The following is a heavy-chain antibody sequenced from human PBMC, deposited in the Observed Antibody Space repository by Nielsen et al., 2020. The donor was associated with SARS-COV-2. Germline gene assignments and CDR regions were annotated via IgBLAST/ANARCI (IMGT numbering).Heavy chain of an antibody. Sequence: SQTLSLTCAISGDSVSSNSAAWNWIRQSPSRGLEWLGRTYYRSKWYNDYAVSVKSRITINPDTSKNQFSLKLSSVTAADTAVYYCARGRVVATVSAIYYYYYGMDVWGQGTTVTVSS. CDR2: TYYRSKWYN. V-gene: IGHV6-1*01. CDR3: ARGRVVATVSAIYYYYYGMDV. CDR1: GDSVSSNSAA. D-gene: IGHD5-12*01. J-gene: IGHJ6*02.